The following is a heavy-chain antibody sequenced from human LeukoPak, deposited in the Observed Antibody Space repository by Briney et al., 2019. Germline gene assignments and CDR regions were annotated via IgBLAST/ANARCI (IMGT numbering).Heavy chain of an antibody. CDR3: AREAETTLNWFDP. D-gene: IGHD1-1*01. V-gene: IGHV1-2*02. Sequence: ASVKASCKASGYTFSGYYMHWVRQAPGPGLEWMGCINPKRGGAKYAQKFQGRVTMTRDTSISTDYMELSSLRSADTAVYYCAREAETTLNWFDPWGQGTLVTVSS. CDR2: INPKRGGA. J-gene: IGHJ5*02. CDR1: GYTFSGYY.